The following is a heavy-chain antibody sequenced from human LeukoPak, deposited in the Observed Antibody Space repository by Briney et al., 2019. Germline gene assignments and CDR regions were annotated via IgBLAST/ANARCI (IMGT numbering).Heavy chain of an antibody. V-gene: IGHV1-69*13. CDR2: IIPIFGTA. CDR1: GGTFSSYA. D-gene: IGHD5-12*01. Sequence: SVTVSCKASGGTFSSYAISWVRQAPGQGLEWMGGIIPIFGTANYAQKFQGRVTITADESTSTAYMEPSSLRSEDTAVYYCARGGEYSCYFDYWGQGTLVTLSS. CDR3: ARGGEYSCYFDY. J-gene: IGHJ4*02.